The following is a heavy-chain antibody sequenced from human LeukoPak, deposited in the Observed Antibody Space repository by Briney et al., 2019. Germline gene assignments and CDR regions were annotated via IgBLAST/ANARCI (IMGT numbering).Heavy chain of an antibody. CDR1: GGSIRSNSHY. Sequence: SETLSLTCSVSGGSIRSNSHYWGRIRQPPGKGLEWIGSIYYSGSTYYNSSLKSRVTISVDTSKNQFSLKLTSATAADTTVYYCARQVYYYDRSGYYYVDFFDFWGQGTLVTVSS. CDR2: IYYSGST. D-gene: IGHD3-22*01. V-gene: IGHV4-39*01. J-gene: IGHJ4*02. CDR3: ARQVYYYDRSGYYYVDFFDF.